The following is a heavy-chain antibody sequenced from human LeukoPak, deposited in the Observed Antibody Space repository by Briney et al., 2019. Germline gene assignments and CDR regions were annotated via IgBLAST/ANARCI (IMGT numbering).Heavy chain of an antibody. D-gene: IGHD2/OR15-2a*01. J-gene: IGHJ4*02. CDR2: INPNSGAT. CDR3: ARSLGISTQYY. CDR1: GYTFTGYY. V-gene: IGHV1-2*02. Sequence: GASVKVSCKASGYTFTGYYIHWVRQAPGQGLEWMGWINPNSGATYYAQKFQGRVTMTRDTSISTADMELSNLRSGDTAIYFCARSLGISTQYYWGQGTLVTVSS.